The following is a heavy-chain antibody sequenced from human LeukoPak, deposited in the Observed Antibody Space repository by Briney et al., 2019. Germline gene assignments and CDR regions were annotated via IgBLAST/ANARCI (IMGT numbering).Heavy chain of an antibody. CDR3: ARFSVVVPAANESPDSYYFDY. J-gene: IGHJ4*02. D-gene: IGHD2-2*01. Sequence: SETLSLTCAVYGGSFSGYYWSWIRQPPGKGLEWIGEINHSGSTNYNPSLKSRVTISVDTSKNQFSLKLSSVTAADTAVYYCARFSVVVPAANESPDSYYFDYWGQGTLVTVSS. CDR1: GGSFSGYY. CDR2: INHSGST. V-gene: IGHV4-34*01.